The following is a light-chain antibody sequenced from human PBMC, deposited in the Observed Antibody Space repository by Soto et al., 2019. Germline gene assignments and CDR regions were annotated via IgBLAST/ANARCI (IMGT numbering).Light chain of an antibody. Sequence: QSALTQPASVSGSPGQSITISCTGTNSDVGGYNYVSWYQQHPGKAPKLMIYEVSNRPSGVSYRFSGSKSGNTASLTISGLQAEDEADFYCSSYTSSNALVFGGGTKVTVL. V-gene: IGLV2-14*01. J-gene: IGLJ3*02. CDR2: EVS. CDR1: NSDVGGYNY. CDR3: SSYTSSNALV.